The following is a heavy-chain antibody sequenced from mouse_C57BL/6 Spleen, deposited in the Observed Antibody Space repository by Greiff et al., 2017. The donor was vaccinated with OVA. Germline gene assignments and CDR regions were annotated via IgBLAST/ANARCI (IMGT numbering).Heavy chain of an antibody. J-gene: IGHJ2*01. CDR1: GYSITSGYY. CDR3: ARDIYDGYSYYFDY. CDR2: ISYDGSN. Sequence: EVKLMESGPGLVKPSQSLSLTCSVTGYSITSGYYWNWIRQFPGNKLEWMGYISYDGSNNYNPSLKNRISITRDTAKNQFFLKLNAVTTEDTATYYCARDIYDGYSYYFDYWGQGTTRTVSS. V-gene: IGHV3-6*01. D-gene: IGHD2-3*01.